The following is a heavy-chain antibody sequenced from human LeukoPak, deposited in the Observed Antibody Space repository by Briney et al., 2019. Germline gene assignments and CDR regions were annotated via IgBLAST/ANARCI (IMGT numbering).Heavy chain of an antibody. Sequence: SVKVSCKASGGTFSSYAISWVRQAPGQGLEWMGGIIPIFGTANYAQKFQGRVTITADESTSTAYMELSSLRSEDTAVYYCARDLSGWGNSIYWGQGTPVTVS. CDR2: IIPIFGTA. V-gene: IGHV1-69*13. D-gene: IGHD5-12*01. J-gene: IGHJ4*02. CDR1: GGTFSSYA. CDR3: ARDLSGWGNSIY.